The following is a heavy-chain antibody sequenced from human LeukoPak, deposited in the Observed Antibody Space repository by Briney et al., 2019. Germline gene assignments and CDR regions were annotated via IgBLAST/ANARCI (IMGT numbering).Heavy chain of an antibody. D-gene: IGHD6-19*01. CDR1: GYTLTELS. V-gene: IGHV1-24*01. Sequence: ASVKVSCKVSGYTLTELSMHWVRQAPGKRLEWMGGFDPEDGETIYAQKFQGRVTMTEDTSTDTAYMELSSLRPEDTAVYYCATDSQQWLLNFDYWGQGTLVTVSS. J-gene: IGHJ4*02. CDR3: ATDSQQWLLNFDY. CDR2: FDPEDGET.